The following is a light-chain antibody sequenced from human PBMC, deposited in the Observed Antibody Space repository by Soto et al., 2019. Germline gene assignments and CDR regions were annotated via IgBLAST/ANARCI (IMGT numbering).Light chain of an antibody. CDR1: SSNIGNNY. V-gene: IGLV1-51*01. Sequence: QSVLTQPPSVSAAPGQKVTISCSGSSSNIGNNYVSWYQQLPGTAPTLLIYDNSEPPSGIADRFSGSKSGTSATLGITGLQTGDEDDYYCGTWDSSLSVVVFGGGTKLTVL. CDR3: GTWDSSLSVVV. J-gene: IGLJ2*01. CDR2: DNS.